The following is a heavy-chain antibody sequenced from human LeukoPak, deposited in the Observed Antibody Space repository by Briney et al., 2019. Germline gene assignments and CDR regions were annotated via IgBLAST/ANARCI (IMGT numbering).Heavy chain of an antibody. V-gene: IGHV4-38-2*01. Sequence: PSETLSLTCAGSGYSISSGYYWGWIRQPPGKGLEWIGSIYHSGSTYYNPSLKSRVTISVDTSKNQFSLKLSSVTAADTAVYYCARGGTMVRGAIRHYYYYYMDVWGKGTTVTVSS. CDR1: GYSISSGYY. CDR3: ARGGTMVRGAIRHYYYYYMDV. D-gene: IGHD3-10*01. CDR2: IYHSGST. J-gene: IGHJ6*03.